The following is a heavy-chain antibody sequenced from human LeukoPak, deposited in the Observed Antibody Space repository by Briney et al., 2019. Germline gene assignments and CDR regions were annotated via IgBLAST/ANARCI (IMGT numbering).Heavy chain of an antibody. D-gene: IGHD1-14*01. CDR3: ASVTGRLMDY. J-gene: IGHJ4*02. CDR1: GGSISRYY. CDR2: IYTSGST. V-gene: IGHV4-4*07. Sequence: SETLSLTCTLSGGSISRYYWSWIRPPAGKGLEWIGRIYTSGSTNYNPSLKSRVTMSVDTSKNQYSLKLSSVTAADTAVYYCASVTGRLMDYWGQGTLVTVSS.